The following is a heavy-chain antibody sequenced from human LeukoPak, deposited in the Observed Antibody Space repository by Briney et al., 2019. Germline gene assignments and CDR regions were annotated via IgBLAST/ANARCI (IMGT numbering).Heavy chain of an antibody. CDR1: GFTFSSYA. CDR2: ISGSGGST. D-gene: IGHD6-13*01. V-gene: IGHV3-23*01. CDR3: ARDLGDSSSLALDY. J-gene: IGHJ4*02. Sequence: PGGSLRLSCAASGFTFSSYAMSWVRQAPGKGLEWVSAISGSGGSTYYADSVKGRFTISRDNSKNTLYLQMNSLRAEDTAVYYCARDLGDSSSLALDYWGQGTLVTVSS.